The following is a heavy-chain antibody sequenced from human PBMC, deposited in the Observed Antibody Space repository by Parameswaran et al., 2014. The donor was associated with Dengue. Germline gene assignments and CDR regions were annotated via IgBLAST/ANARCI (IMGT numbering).Heavy chain of an antibody. CDR3: ARAPSPSYYYYGMDV. J-gene: IGHJ6*02. CDR2: ISSSSSTI. V-gene: IGHV3-48*02. Sequence: VRQAPGKGLEWVSYISSSSSTIYYADSVKGRFTISRDNAKNSLYLQMNSLRDEDTAVYYCARAPSPSYYYYGMDVWGQGTTVTVSS.